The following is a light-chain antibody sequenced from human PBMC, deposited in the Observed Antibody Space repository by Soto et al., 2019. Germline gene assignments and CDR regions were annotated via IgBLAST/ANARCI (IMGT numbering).Light chain of an antibody. CDR2: EVS. CDR3: SAHTYGALV. CDR1: SSDVGRSNH. Sequence: QSVLTQRASVSGSPGQSITISCTGTSSDVGRSNHVFWYQQHPGKAPKLIIYEVSSRPSGVSNRFSGSKSGNTASLTISGLQAEDEADYYCSAHTYGALVFGGGTKVTVL. V-gene: IGLV2-14*01. J-gene: IGLJ2*01.